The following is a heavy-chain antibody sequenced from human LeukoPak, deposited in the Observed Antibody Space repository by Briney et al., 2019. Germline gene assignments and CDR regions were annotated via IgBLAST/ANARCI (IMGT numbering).Heavy chain of an antibody. D-gene: IGHD2-2*02. V-gene: IGHV1-18*01. J-gene: IGHJ4*02. Sequence: GASVKVSCRASGYTFTNYGINWVRQAPGQGLEWMGWISAYNGYTNSAQKLQGRVTMTTDTSTTTAYMELRSLRSDDTAVYFCASDPFPYCSSPSCYTRHFDSWGQGTLVTVSS. CDR3: ASDPFPYCSSPSCYTRHFDS. CDR1: GYTFTNYG. CDR2: ISAYNGYT.